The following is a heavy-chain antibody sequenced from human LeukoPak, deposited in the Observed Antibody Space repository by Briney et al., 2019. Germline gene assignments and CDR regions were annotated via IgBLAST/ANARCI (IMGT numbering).Heavy chain of an antibody. CDR3: AREGVGPSQYCFDY. V-gene: IGHV1-2*02. CDR2: INPNSGGT. J-gene: IGHJ4*02. CDR1: GYTFTGYY. Sequence: ASVKVSCKASGYTFTGYYMHWVRQAPGQGLEWMGWINPNSGGTNYAQKFQGRVTMTRDTSISTAYMELSSLRSDDTAVYSCAREGVGPSQYCFDYWAQGTPVTVSS. D-gene: IGHD1-26*01.